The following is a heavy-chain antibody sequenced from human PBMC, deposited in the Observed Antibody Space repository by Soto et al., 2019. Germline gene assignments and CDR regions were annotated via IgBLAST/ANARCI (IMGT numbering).Heavy chain of an antibody. CDR2: ISYDGSDK. D-gene: IGHD2-2*01. Sequence: QGQLVESGRDMVQPGRSLRLSCAASGFTLSHYPMHWVRQAPGKGLEWVAAISYDGSDKYYAESLKGRFTISRDNPRNTLYLQLESVTPDDTAVYYCARQLVCREVPAALGSFDIWGRGTMVTVSS. J-gene: IGHJ3*02. CDR3: ARQLVCREVPAALGSFDI. CDR1: GFTLSHYP. V-gene: IGHV3-30-3*01.